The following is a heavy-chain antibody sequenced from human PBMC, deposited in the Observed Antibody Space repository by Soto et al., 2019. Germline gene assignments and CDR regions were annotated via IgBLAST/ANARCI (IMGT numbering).Heavy chain of an antibody. D-gene: IGHD1-26*01. CDR2: IYYSGST. J-gene: IGHJ4*02. CDR1: GGSISSSSYY. CDR3: AKTYSGSYSPFDY. V-gene: IGHV4-39*01. Sequence: QLQLQESGPGLVKPSETLSLTCTVSGGSISSSSYYWGWIRQPPGKGLEWIGSIYYSGSTYYNPSLKSRVTISVDTSKNHFSLKRSSVTAADTAVYYCAKTYSGSYSPFDYWGQGTLVTVSS.